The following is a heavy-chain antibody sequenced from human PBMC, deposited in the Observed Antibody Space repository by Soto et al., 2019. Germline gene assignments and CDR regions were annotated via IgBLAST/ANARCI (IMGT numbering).Heavy chain of an antibody. Sequence: PGGSLRLSCTASGFTFSNSAMTWVRQAPGKGLEWVSIISASGRSTYHAASVKGRFTISRDNSKDTLYLQMTRLRAEDTATYYCAKGAPSTYCGGDCYLGWGQGTLVTAPQ. CDR3: AKGAPSTYCGGDCYLG. D-gene: IGHD2-21*02. CDR1: GFTFSNSA. CDR2: ISASGRST. V-gene: IGHV3-23*01. J-gene: IGHJ4*02.